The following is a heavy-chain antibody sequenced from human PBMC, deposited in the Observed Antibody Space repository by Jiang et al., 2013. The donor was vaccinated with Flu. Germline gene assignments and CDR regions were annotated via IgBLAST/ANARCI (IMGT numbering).Heavy chain of an antibody. J-gene: IGHJ3*02. CDR1: GGSISSYY. CDR2: IYYSGST. CDR3: ARENMRSPAMVLWPAFDI. Sequence: LLKPSETLSLTCTVSGGSISSYYWSWIRQPPGKGLEWIGYIYYSGSTNYNPSLKSRVTISVDTSKNQFSLKLSSVTAADTAVYYCARENMRSPAMVLWPAFDIWGQGTMVTVSS. V-gene: IGHV4-59*12. D-gene: IGHD5-18*01.